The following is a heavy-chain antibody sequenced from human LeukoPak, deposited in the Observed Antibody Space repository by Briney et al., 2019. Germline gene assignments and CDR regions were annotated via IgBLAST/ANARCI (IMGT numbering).Heavy chain of an antibody. V-gene: IGHV4-59*12. CDR3: ARSRSGYLTDY. Sequence: SETLSLTCTVSGGSISTYYWSWIRQPPGKGLEWIGYIYYSGSTSYNPSLKSRVTMSVATSKNQFSLKLSSVTAADTAVYYCARSRSGYLTDYWGQGTLVTVSS. J-gene: IGHJ4*02. CDR2: IYYSGST. CDR1: GGSISTYY. D-gene: IGHD1-26*01.